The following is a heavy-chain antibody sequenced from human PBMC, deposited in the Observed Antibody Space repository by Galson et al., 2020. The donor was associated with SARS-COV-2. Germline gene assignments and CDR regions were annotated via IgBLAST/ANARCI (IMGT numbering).Heavy chain of an antibody. Sequence: GGSLRLSCAASGFIFRNYWLHWIRQAPGKGLVWVSRIKCDGTYTDYAASVKGQINISRDNAKNTLDLQIISLRAEDTALYYCAREHYGYNSLDYWRQGTPVAVSS. D-gene: IGHD1-1*01. J-gene: IGHJ4*02. CDR1: GFIFRNYW. CDR3: AREHYGYNSLDY. CDR2: IKCDGTYT. V-gene: IGHV3-74*01.